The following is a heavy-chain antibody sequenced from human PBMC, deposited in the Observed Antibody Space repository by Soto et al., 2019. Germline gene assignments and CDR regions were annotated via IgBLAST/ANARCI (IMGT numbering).Heavy chain of an antibody. CDR2: IFDSGTT. CDR1: GGSISSGDYY. D-gene: IGHD7-27*01. Sequence: LSLTCTVSGGSISSGDYYWTWIRQPPGEGLEWIGHIFDSGTTYTNPSLRSQVAISLDTSKNHFSLTLSSVTAADTAVYYCARGPSGDKVHYWGQGALVTSPQ. CDR3: ARGPSGDKVHY. J-gene: IGHJ4*02. V-gene: IGHV4-30-4*01.